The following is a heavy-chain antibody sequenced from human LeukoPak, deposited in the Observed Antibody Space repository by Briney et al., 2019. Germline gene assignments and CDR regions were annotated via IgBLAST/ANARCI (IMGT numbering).Heavy chain of an antibody. V-gene: IGHV4-39*07. D-gene: IGHD3-22*01. CDR1: GGSISSSHYY. Sequence: PSETLSLTCNVFGGSISSSHYYWGWIRQPPGKGLEWVGSIYYSGSTYYNPSLRTRVTFSVDTSKNQFSLKLSSVTAADTAVYYCAILPARDTYYYDTIGYNRPGVTWGQGTLVTVSS. J-gene: IGHJ5*02. CDR2: IYYSGST. CDR3: AILPARDTYYYDTIGYNRPGVT.